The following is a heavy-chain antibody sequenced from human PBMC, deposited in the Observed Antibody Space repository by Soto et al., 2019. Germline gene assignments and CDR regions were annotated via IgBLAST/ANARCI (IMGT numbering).Heavy chain of an antibody. V-gene: IGHV3-23*01. CDR1: GFTFSSYA. CDR3: AKYMSVVVAATLDY. J-gene: IGHJ4*02. CDR2: ISGSGGST. Sequence: EVQLLESGGGLVQPGGSLGLSCAASGFTFSSYAMSWVRQAPGKGLEWVSAISGSGGSTYYADSVKGRFTISRDNSKNTLYLQMNSLRADDTAVYYCAKYMSVVVAATLDYWGQGTLVTVSS. D-gene: IGHD2-15*01.